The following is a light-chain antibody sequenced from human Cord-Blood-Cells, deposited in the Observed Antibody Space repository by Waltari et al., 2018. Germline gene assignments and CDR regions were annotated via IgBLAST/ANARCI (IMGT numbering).Light chain of an antibody. CDR1: QSISSY. CDR2: AAS. V-gene: IGKV1-39*01. Sequence: DIQMTQSPSSLSASVGERVTITCRASQSISSYLNWYQQEPGRAPKLMIDAASSLQSGVPSRFSGSGSGTDFTLTISRLQPEDFATYYCQQSYSTPWTFGQGTKVDIQ. J-gene: IGKJ1*01. CDR3: QQSYSTPWT.